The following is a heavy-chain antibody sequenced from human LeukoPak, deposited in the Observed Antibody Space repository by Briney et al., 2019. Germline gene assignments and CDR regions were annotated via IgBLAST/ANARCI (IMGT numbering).Heavy chain of an antibody. J-gene: IGHJ4*02. CDR1: GYSISSGYY. CDR2: IYHSGST. V-gene: IGHV4-38-2*02. Sequence: SETLSLTCTVSGYSISSGYYWGWIRQPPGKGLEWIGSIYHSGSTYYNPSLTSRVTISVDTSKNQFSLKLSSVTAADTAVYYCARGASYDFWSGPYYFDYWGQGTLVTVSS. D-gene: IGHD3-3*01. CDR3: ARGASYDFWSGPYYFDY.